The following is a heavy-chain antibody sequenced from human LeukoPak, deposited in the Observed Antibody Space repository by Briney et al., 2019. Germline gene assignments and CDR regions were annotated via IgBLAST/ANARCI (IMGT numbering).Heavy chain of an antibody. Sequence: LRLSCAASGFSFSVYWMSWIRHPPGKGLEWFGYIYNSGSANYNPSLKSRVTISVDTSKNQFSLKLSSVTAADTAVYYCARQYYYDSSGYFDYWGQGALVTVSS. CDR1: GFSFSVYW. J-gene: IGHJ4*02. V-gene: IGHV4-59*08. CDR2: IYNSGSA. D-gene: IGHD3-22*01. CDR3: ARQYYYDSSGYFDY.